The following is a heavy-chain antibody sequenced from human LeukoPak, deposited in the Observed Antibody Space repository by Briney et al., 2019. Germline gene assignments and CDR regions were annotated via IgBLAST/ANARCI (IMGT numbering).Heavy chain of an antibody. J-gene: IGHJ3*02. Sequence: EASVKVSCTASGYSFTSYYMHWVRQAPGQGLEWMGIINPSGGSTRYAQKFQGRATMTRDTPTSTVYMELSSLRSEDTAVYYCARVGSYYDAFDIWGQGTTVTVSS. D-gene: IGHD1-26*01. V-gene: IGHV1-46*01. CDR2: INPSGGST. CDR1: GYSFTSYY. CDR3: ARVGSYYDAFDI.